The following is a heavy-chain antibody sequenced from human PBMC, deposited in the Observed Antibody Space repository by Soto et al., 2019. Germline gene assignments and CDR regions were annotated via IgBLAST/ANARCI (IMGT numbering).Heavy chain of an antibody. Sequence: ASVKVSCKASGGTFSSYGISWVRQAPGQGLEWVGGIIPIFATTKYAQKFQGRVTMTTDTSTSTAYMELRSLRSDDTAVYYCARDWSGYWGQGTLVTVSS. CDR2: IIPIFATT. CDR3: ARDWSGY. D-gene: IGHD3-3*01. V-gene: IGHV1-69*05. CDR1: GGTFSSYG. J-gene: IGHJ4*02.